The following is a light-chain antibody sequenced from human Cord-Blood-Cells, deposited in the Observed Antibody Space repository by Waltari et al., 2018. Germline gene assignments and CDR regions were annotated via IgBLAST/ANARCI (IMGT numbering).Light chain of an antibody. Sequence: QSALTQPASVSGSPGQSITISCTGTSSDVGGYNYVSWYQQHPGKAPKPMIYDVSKRPSGVSNRFSGSKSGNTAALTISGLQAEDEAEYYCSSYTSSSTVVFGGGTKLTVL. CDR1: SSDVGGYNY. V-gene: IGLV2-14*01. CDR2: DVS. J-gene: IGLJ2*01. CDR3: SSYTSSSTVV.